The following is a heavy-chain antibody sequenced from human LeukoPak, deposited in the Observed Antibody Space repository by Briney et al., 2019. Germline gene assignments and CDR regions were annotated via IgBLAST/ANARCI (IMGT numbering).Heavy chain of an antibody. D-gene: IGHD3-22*01. J-gene: IGHJ5*02. CDR3: ARGHYYDSRGYYYFGNWFDP. CDR1: GGSFNGYY. V-gene: IGHV4-34*01. CDR2: INHSGST. Sequence: PSESLSLTCAVYGGSFNGYYWSWIRQPPGKGLEWIGEINHSGSTNYNPSLKSRVTISVDTSKNQFSLKLSSVTAADTAVYYCARGHYYDSRGYYYFGNWFDPWGQGTLVTVSS.